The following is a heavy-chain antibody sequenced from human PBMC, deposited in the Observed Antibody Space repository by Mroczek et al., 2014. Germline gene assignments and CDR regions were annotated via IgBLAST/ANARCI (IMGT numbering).Heavy chain of an antibody. CDR2: FDPEDGET. D-gene: IGHD6-19*01. CDR1: GYTLTELS. Sequence: SGAEVKKPGASVKVSCKVSGYTLTELSMHWVRQAPGKGLEWMGGFDPEDGETIYAQKFQGRVTMTEDTSTDTAYMELSSLRSEDTAVYYCATEVKEWLESGYEHPFDYWGQGTLVTVSS. CDR3: ATEVKEWLESGYEHPFDY. J-gene: IGHJ4*02. V-gene: IGHV1-24*01.